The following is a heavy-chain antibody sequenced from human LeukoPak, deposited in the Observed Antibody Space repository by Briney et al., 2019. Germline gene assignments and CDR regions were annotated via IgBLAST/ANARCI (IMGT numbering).Heavy chain of an antibody. CDR2: IFSDGSTK. Sequence: GGSLRLSCVASELTFSNYSMHWVRQAPGKGLEWVAVIFSDGSTKYYADSLKGRFTISRDNFKNTLYLQMSSLRAEDTAVYFCVRESYSMDVWGKGTTVTVSS. V-gene: IGHV3-30-3*01. CDR3: VRESYSMDV. CDR1: ELTFSNYS. J-gene: IGHJ6*03.